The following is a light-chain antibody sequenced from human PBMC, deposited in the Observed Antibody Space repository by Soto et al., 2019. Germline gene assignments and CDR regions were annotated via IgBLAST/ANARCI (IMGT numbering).Light chain of an antibody. CDR1: SSDVGGYND. CDR2: EDS. Sequence: QSALTQPASVSGSPGQSITISCTGTSSDVGGYNDVSWYQQHPGKAPKLMIYEDSNRPSGVSNRFSGSKSGNTASLTISGRQAEDEADYYCSSYTSSSTWVFGGGTKVTVL. V-gene: IGLV2-14*01. J-gene: IGLJ3*02. CDR3: SSYTSSSTWV.